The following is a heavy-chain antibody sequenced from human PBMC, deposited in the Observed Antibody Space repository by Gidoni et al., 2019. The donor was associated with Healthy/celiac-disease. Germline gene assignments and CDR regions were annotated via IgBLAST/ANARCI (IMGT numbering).Heavy chain of an antibody. D-gene: IGHD4-4*01. CDR3: AKDQQYEEYNWFDP. CDR1: GFTFRSYG. CDR2: RSYDGSNK. V-gene: IGHV3-30*18. J-gene: IGHJ5*02. Sequence: QVQLVESVGGVVQPVRSLRLSCAASGFTFRSYGLHWVRQAPGKGLEWVAVRSYDGSNKYYADSVKGRFTSSRDNSKNTLYLQMNSLRAEDTAVYYCAKDQQYEEYNWFDPWGQGTLVTVSS.